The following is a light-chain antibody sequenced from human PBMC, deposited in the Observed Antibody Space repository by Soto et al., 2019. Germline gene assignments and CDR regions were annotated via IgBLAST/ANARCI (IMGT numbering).Light chain of an antibody. CDR1: QSLIHSDGNTY. CDR2: EVS. Sequence: DVVMTQSPLSLPVTLGQPASISCRSSQSLIHSDGNTYLSWFQQRPGQSPRRLIYEVSDRDSGGPDRFTGSGSGTDFTLKISRVEAEDVGVYYCMQGTHWPWTFDQGTEVEIK. J-gene: IGKJ1*01. CDR3: MQGTHWPWT. V-gene: IGKV2-30*02.